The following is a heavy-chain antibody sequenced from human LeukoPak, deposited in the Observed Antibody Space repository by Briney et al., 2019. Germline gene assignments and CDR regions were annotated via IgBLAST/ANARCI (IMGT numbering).Heavy chain of an antibody. V-gene: IGHV3-23*01. CDR2: ISGSGGST. CDR3: AKGGITIFGVVNPYYYYGMDV. D-gene: IGHD3-3*01. Sequence: GGSLRLSCAASGFTFSSYAMSWVRQAPGKGLEWVSAISGSGGSTYYAGSVKGRFTISRDNSKNTLYLQMNSLRAEDTAVYYCAKGGITIFGVVNPYYYYGMDVWGQGTTVTVSS. J-gene: IGHJ6*02. CDR1: GFTFSSYA.